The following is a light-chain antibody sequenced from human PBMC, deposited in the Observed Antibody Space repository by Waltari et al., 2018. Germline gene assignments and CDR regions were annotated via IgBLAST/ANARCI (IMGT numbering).Light chain of an antibody. CDR1: KSVSSSY. CDR3: QQYGSSPQT. Sequence: EIVLTKSPGTLSLSPGERATLSCRASKSVSSSYLAWYQQKPGQAPRLLIYGASSRATGIPDRFSGSGSGTDFTLTISRLEPEDFAVYYCQQYGSSPQTFGQGTKVEIK. CDR2: GAS. J-gene: IGKJ1*01. V-gene: IGKV3-20*01.